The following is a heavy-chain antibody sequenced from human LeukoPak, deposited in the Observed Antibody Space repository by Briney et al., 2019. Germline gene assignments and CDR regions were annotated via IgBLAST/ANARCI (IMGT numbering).Heavy chain of an antibody. CDR3: ARPHGDYVHWYFDL. CDR2: IYDSGST. J-gene: IGHJ2*01. D-gene: IGHD4-17*01. CDR1: GGSIRSSYYY. Sequence: KPSETLSLTCTVSGGSIRSSYYYWGWIRQPPGKGLEWIGSIYDSGSTYYNPSLKSRVTISVDTSKNQFSLKLNSVTAADTAVYYCARPHGDYVHWYFDLWGRGTLVTVSS. V-gene: IGHV4-39*07.